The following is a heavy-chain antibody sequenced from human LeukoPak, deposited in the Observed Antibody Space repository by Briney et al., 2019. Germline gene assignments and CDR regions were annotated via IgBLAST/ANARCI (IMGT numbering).Heavy chain of an antibody. D-gene: IGHD3-10*01. Sequence: GGSLRLSCAASGFTFSDHYMDWVRQASGKGLEWVGRIRSKATGHSTDYAASVKGRFTLSRDDSKNSLYLRMNTLKTEDTAVYFCARVGRWFGAFDIWGQGTMVTVSS. CDR3: ARVGRWFGAFDI. CDR2: IRSKATGHST. CDR1: GFTFSDHY. V-gene: IGHV3-72*01. J-gene: IGHJ3*02.